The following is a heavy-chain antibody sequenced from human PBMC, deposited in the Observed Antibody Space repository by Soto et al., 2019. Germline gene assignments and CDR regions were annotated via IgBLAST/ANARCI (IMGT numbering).Heavy chain of an antibody. CDR1: GFTFSSYA. V-gene: IGHV3-30-3*01. CDR3: ARGEIAGYYYYGMDV. Sequence: PGGSLRLSCAASGFTFSSYAMHWVRQAPGKGLEWVAVISYDGSNKYYADSVKGRFTISRDNSKNTLYLQMNSLRAEDTAVYYCARGEIAGYYYYGMDVWGQGTTVTVS. J-gene: IGHJ6*02. D-gene: IGHD1-26*01. CDR2: ISYDGSNK.